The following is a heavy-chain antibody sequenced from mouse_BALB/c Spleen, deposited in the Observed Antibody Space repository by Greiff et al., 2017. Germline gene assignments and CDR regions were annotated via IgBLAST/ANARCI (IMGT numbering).Heavy chain of an antibody. Sequence: QVQLKESGAELARPGASVKLSCKASGYTFTSYWMQWVKQRPGQGLEWIGAIYPGDGDTRYTQKFKGKATLTADKSSSTAYMQLSSLASEDSAVYYCARKGDYRYDDGFAYWGQGTLVTVSA. J-gene: IGHJ3*01. CDR1: GYTFTSYW. CDR2: IYPGDGDT. V-gene: IGHV1-87*01. CDR3: ARKGDYRYDDGFAY. D-gene: IGHD2-14*01.